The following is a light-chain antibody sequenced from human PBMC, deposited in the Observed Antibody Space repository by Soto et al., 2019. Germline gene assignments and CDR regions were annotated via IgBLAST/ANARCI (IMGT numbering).Light chain of an antibody. CDR2: DAS. J-gene: IGKJ1*01. CDR3: QQYKSYRT. Sequence: DIPMTQSPSTLSASVGDRVTITCRASQTISSGLAWYQQKPGKAPKVLIYDASTLESGVPSRFSGSASATDSTPTTSRLQPDDFTTYYCQQYKSYRTFGQGTKVEIK. V-gene: IGKV1-5*01. CDR1: QTISSG.